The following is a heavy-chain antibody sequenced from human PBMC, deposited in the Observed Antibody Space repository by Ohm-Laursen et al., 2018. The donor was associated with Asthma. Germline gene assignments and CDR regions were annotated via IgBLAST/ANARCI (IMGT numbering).Heavy chain of an antibody. D-gene: IGHD5-12*01. CDR2: ISYDGSNK. Sequence: RSLRLSCAASGFTFSSYGMHWVRQAPGKGLEWVAVISYDGSNKYYADSVKGRFTISRDNSKNTVYLAMNSLGAEDTAVYFCAKVGAWPHYYYFGTDVWGQGTTVTVSS. CDR1: GFTFSSYG. V-gene: IGHV3-30*18. J-gene: IGHJ6*02. CDR3: AKVGAWPHYYYFGTDV.